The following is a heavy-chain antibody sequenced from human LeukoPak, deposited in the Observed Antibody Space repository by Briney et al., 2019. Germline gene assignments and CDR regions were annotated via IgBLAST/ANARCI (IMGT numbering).Heavy chain of an antibody. CDR2: ISGSGGST. CDR1: GFTFSSYA. CDR3: AKDPYGDPEYYFDY. D-gene: IGHD4-17*01. V-gene: IGHV3-23*01. J-gene: IGHJ4*02. Sequence: GGSLRLSCAASGFTFSSYAMSWVRQAPGKGLEWVSAISGSGGSTYYADSVKGRFTISRGNSKNTLYLQMNSLRAEDTAVYHCAKDPYGDPEYYFDYWGQGTLVTVSS.